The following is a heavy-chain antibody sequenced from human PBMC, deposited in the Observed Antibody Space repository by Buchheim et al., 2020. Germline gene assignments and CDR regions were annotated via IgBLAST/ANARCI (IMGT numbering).Heavy chain of an antibody. Sequence: EVQLVESGGGLVQPGGSLRLSCAASGFTFSSYEMNWVRQAPGKGLEWVSYIITSSNTIYYADSVKGRFTISRDNAKHSLYLQMNNMGAEDTAVYYCARANMNYYYAMDVWGQGTT. CDR3: ARANMNYYYAMDV. V-gene: IGHV3-48*03. CDR1: GFTFSSYE. CDR2: IITSSNTI. J-gene: IGHJ6*02.